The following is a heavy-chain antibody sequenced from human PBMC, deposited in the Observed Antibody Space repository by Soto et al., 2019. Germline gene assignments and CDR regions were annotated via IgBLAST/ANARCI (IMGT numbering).Heavy chain of an antibody. CDR3: ASNAGYCSGGSCRLYYYYGMDV. J-gene: IGHJ6*02. V-gene: IGHV3-21*01. Sequence: VGSLRLSCAASGLTFSSYSMNWVRQAPGKGLEWVSSISSSSSYIYYADSVKGRFTISRGNAKNSLYLQMNSLRAEDTAVYYCASNAGYCSGGSCRLYYYYGMDVWGQGTTVTVSS. CDR1: GLTFSSYS. D-gene: IGHD2-15*01. CDR2: ISSSSSYI.